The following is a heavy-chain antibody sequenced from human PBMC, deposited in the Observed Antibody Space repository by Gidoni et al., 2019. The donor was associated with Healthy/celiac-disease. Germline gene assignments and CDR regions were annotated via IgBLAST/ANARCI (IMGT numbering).Heavy chain of an antibody. J-gene: IGHJ6*02. CDR1: GGSISSYY. V-gene: IGHV4-59*01. CDR2: IYYSGST. D-gene: IGHD2-2*01. CDR3: ARGGYCSSTSCYHYYYGMDV. Sequence: QVQLQESGPGLVKPSETLSLTCPVSGGSISSYYWSWIRQPPGKGLEWIGYIYYSGSTNYNPSLKSRVTISVDTSKNQFSLKLSSVTAADTAVYYCARGGYCSSTSCYHYYYGMDVWGQGTTVTVSS.